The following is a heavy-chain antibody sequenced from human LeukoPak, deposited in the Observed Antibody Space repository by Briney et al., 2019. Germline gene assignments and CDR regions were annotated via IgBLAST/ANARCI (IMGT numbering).Heavy chain of an antibody. Sequence: ASVKVSCKASGYTFSSYGITWVRQAPGQGLEWMGWISTYNGDTNYAQNLQGRVTMTTDTSTSTAYMELRSLRSDDTAVYYCARLPLAAHNWFDTWGQGTLVTVSP. CDR1: GYTFSSYG. D-gene: IGHD2-2*01. CDR2: ISTYNGDT. V-gene: IGHV1-18*01. J-gene: IGHJ5*02. CDR3: ARLPLAAHNWFDT.